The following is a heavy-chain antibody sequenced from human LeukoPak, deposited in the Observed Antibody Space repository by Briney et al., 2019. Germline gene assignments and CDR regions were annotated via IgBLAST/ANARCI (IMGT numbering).Heavy chain of an antibody. CDR3: SKATGPNSFRYIEY. CDR1: GFTFSNYA. J-gene: IGHJ4*02. V-gene: IGHV3-23*01. CDR2: ISRRGATT. Sequence: GGSLRLSCGASGFTFSNYAMNWVRPVPGNGLEWLSGISRRGATTYYTDSVKGRFTISRDNSNNTLYLQMNTLRADDTAVYYCSKATGPNSFRYIEYWGQGTLVTVSS. D-gene: IGHD1-14*01.